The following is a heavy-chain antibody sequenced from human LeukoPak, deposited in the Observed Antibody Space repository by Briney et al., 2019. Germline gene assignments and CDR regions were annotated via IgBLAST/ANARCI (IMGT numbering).Heavy chain of an antibody. D-gene: IGHD3-16*02. CDR2: IIPILGIA. V-gene: IGHV1-69*10. CDR1: GGTFSSYA. Sequence: SVKVSCKASGGTFSSYAISWVRQAPGQGLEWMGWIIPILGIANYAQKFQGRVTITADKSTSTAYMELSSLRSEDTAVYYCARDPPDYDYVWGSYHANYWGQGTLVTVSS. CDR3: ARDPPDYDYVWGSYHANY. J-gene: IGHJ4*02.